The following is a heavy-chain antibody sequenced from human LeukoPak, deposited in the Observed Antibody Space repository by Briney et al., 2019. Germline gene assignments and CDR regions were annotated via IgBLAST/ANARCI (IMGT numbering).Heavy chain of an antibody. Sequence: SVKVSCKASGGTFSSYAISWVRQAPGQGLEWMGGIIPIFGTANYAQKFQGRVTITTDESTSTAYMGLSSLRSEDTAVYYCAREADCSSTSCSGAFDIWGQGTMVTVSS. D-gene: IGHD2-2*01. CDR1: GGTFSSYA. CDR3: AREADCSSTSCSGAFDI. J-gene: IGHJ3*02. CDR2: IIPIFGTA. V-gene: IGHV1-69*05.